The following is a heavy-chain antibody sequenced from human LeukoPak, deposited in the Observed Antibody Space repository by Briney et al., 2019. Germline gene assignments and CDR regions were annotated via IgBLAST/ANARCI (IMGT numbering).Heavy chain of an antibody. J-gene: IGHJ6*03. CDR3: ARVAAEVVGVPGAIGFGWLRRDYYYMDV. Sequence: ASVKVSCKASGYTFTSYYMHWVRQAPGEGLEWMGIINPSGGSTSYAQKFQGRVTMTRDMSTSTVYMELSSLRSEDTAVYYCARVAAEVVGVPGAIGFGWLRRDYYYMDVWGKWTTVTVSS. CDR1: GYTFTSYY. D-gene: IGHD2-2*02. CDR2: INPSGGST. V-gene: IGHV1-46*01.